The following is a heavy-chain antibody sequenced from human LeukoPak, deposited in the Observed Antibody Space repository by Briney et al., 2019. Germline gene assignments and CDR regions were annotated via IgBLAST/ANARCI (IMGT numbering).Heavy chain of an antibody. D-gene: IGHD3-22*01. CDR3: AKDFYYDSSGYGVYFDY. J-gene: IGHJ4*02. V-gene: IGHV3-23*01. CDR1: GFTFSSYA. CDR2: ISGSGGST. Sequence: GALRLSCAASGFTFSSYAMSWVRQAPGKGLEWVSAISGSGGSTYYADSVKGRFTISRDNSKNTLYLQMNSLRAEDTAVYYCAKDFYYDSSGYGVYFDYWGQGTLVTVSS.